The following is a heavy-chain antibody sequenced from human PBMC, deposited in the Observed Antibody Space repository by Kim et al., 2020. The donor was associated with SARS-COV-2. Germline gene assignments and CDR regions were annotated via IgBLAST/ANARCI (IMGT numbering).Heavy chain of an antibody. CDR2: INSDGKTI. CDR1: GFSFSNQW. D-gene: IGHD1-1*01. J-gene: IGHJ5*01. V-gene: IGHV3-74*01. CDR3: ATTRYGASRADS. Sequence: GGSLRLSCEASGFSFSNQWMHWIRQAPGKGLVWVSRINSDGKTIHYAPSVRGRFTISRDNAKNTLYLQMNTLRAEDTAVYYCATTRYGASRADSWGQGTPVTVS.